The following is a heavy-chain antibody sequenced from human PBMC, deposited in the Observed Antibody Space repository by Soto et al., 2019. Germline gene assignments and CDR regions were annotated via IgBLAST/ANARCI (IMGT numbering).Heavy chain of an antibody. CDR1: GYNFTNYW. CDR2: IYPGDSDT. Sequence: GESLKISCKGSGYNFTNYWIGWVRQMPGKGLEWMGIIYPGDSDTRYSPSFQGQVTISANKSISAAYLQWSSLKASDTAMYYCARQEGPPVPFYYGMDVWGQGTTVTVSS. CDR3: ARQEGPPVPFYYGMDV. J-gene: IGHJ6*02. V-gene: IGHV5-51*01.